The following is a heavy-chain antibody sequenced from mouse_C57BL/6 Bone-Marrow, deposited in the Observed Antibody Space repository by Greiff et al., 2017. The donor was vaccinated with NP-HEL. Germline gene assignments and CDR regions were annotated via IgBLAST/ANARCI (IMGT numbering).Heavy chain of an antibody. D-gene: IGHD1-1*01. CDR2: IDPETGGT. J-gene: IGHJ3*01. V-gene: IGHV1-15*01. Sequence: QVQLQQSGAELVRPGASVTLSCKASGYTFTDYEMHWVKQTPVHGLEWIGAIDPETGGTAYNQKFKGKAILTADKSSSTAYMELRSLTSEDSAVYYCTRRPPYGSSPFAYWGQGTLVTVSA. CDR1: GYTFTDYE. CDR3: TRRPPYGSSPFAY.